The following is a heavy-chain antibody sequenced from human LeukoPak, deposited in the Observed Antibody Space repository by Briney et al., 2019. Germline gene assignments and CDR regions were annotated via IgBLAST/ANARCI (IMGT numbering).Heavy chain of an antibody. V-gene: IGHV3-30*19. J-gene: IGHJ2*01. CDR2: ISYDGSNK. CDR3: ARDTYYYDSTSSWYFDL. CDR1: GFTFSSYG. D-gene: IGHD3-22*01. Sequence: GRSLRLSCAASGFTFSSYGMHWVRQAPGKGLEWVAVISYDGSNKYYADSVKGRFTISRDNSKNTLYLQMNSLRAEDTAVYYCARDTYYYDSTSSWYFDLWGRGTLVTVSS.